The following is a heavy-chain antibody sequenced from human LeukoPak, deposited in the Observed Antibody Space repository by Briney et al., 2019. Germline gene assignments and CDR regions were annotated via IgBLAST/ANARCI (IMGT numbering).Heavy chain of an antibody. CDR3: ARDNTAMDY. CDR1: GGSFSGYY. Sequence: SETLSLTCAVYGGSFSGYYWSWIRQPPGKGLEWIGEVNHSGSTNYNPSLKSRVTISVDTSKNQFSLKLSSVTAADTAVYYCARDNTAMDYWGQGTLVTVSS. J-gene: IGHJ4*02. V-gene: IGHV4-34*01. CDR2: VNHSGST. D-gene: IGHD5-18*01.